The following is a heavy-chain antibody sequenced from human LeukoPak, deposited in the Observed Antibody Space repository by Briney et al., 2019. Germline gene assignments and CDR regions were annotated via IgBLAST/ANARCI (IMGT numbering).Heavy chain of an antibody. V-gene: IGHV3-74*01. Sequence: GGSLRLSCAASGYTFSTYWMHWIRQGPGKGLVWVSRINEDGSSTSYADSVRGRFTISRDNAKHTLYRQMNSLRAEDTAVYYCTRDTFGASDSWGQGTLVTVSS. CDR2: INEDGSST. J-gene: IGHJ4*02. CDR1: GYTFSTYW. CDR3: TRDTFGASDS. D-gene: IGHD3-10*01.